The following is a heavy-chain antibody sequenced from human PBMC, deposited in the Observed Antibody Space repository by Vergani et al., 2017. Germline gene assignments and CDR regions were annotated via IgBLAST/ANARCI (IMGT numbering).Heavy chain of an antibody. Sequence: QVQLVESGGGVVQPGGSLRLSCAASGFTFSSYGMHWVRQAPGKGLEWVAFIRYDGSNKYYADSVKGRFTISRDNSKNTLYLQMNSLRAEDTAVYYCAKEASDDSGGYYYHFDYWGQGTRVTVSS. J-gene: IGHJ4*02. CDR1: GFTFSSYG. CDR2: IRYDGSNK. CDR3: AKEASDDSGGYYYHFDY. V-gene: IGHV3-30*02. D-gene: IGHD3-22*01.